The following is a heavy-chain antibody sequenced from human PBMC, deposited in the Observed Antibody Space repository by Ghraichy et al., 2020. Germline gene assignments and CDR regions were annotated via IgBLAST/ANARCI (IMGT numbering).Heavy chain of an antibody. CDR1: GFTFSSYS. J-gene: IGHJ4*02. CDR2: ISRYSTYI. Sequence: GGSLRLSCAASGFTFSSYSMNWVRQAPGKGLEWVSSISRYSTYIYYADSVKGRFTISRDNAKSSLYLQMNSLRAEDTAVYYCAREGLIVGAATYYFDYWGQGTLVTVSS. V-gene: IGHV3-21*01. CDR3: AREGLIVGAATYYFDY. D-gene: IGHD1-26*01.